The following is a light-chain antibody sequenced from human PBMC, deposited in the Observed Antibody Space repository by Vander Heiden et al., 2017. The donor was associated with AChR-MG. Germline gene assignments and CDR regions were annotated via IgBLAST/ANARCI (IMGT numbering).Light chain of an antibody. CDR1: SSNIGSNY. Sequence: QYVLTQPPSASGTPGPRVTIPCSGSSSNIGSNYVTWYQQLPGTAPKLLIYRNNQRPSGVPDRFSGSKSGTSASLAISGLRSEDEADYYCAAWDDSLSAVVFGGGTKLTVL. CDR3: AAWDDSLSAVV. J-gene: IGLJ2*01. V-gene: IGLV1-47*01. CDR2: RNN.